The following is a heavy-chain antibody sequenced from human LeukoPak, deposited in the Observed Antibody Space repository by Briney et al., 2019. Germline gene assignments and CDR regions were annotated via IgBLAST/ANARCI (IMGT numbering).Heavy chain of an antibody. V-gene: IGHV4-39*07. CDR2: IFYTGST. J-gene: IGHJ4*02. CDR1: GASVSSSSYY. Sequence: SETLSLTCTVSGASVSSSSYYWGWIRQPPGKGLEWIGSIFYTGSTYYNPSLKSRVTISVDTSKNQFSLKLSSVTAADTAVYYCARAITYYYDSSGYYYLHTFDYWGQGTLVTVSS. CDR3: ARAITYYYDSSGYYYLHTFDY. D-gene: IGHD3-22*01.